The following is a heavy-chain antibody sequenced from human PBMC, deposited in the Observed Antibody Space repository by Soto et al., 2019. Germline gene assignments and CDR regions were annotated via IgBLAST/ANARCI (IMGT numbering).Heavy chain of an antibody. D-gene: IGHD3-10*01. Sequence: ASVKVSCKASGGTFSSYAISWVRQAPGQGLEWMGGIIPIFGTANYAQKFQGRVTITADESTSTAYMELSSLRSEDTAVYYCARSGGSGSHEFDYWGQGTLVTVSS. CDR1: GGTFSSYA. J-gene: IGHJ4*02. V-gene: IGHV1-69*13. CDR3: ARSGGSGSHEFDY. CDR2: IIPIFGTA.